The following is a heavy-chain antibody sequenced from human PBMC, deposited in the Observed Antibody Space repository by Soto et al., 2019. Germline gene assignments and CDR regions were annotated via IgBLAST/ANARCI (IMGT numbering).Heavy chain of an antibody. CDR1: GYTFTGYY. Sequence: AAVKVSCKASGYTFTGYYMHWVRQAPGQGLEWMGWINPNSGGTNYAQKFQGWVTMTRDTSISTAYMELSRLRSDDTAVYYCARELRYYDFWSGYPYYYYGMDVWGQGTTVTVSS. D-gene: IGHD3-3*01. J-gene: IGHJ6*02. V-gene: IGHV1-2*04. CDR2: INPNSGGT. CDR3: ARELRYYDFWSGYPYYYYGMDV.